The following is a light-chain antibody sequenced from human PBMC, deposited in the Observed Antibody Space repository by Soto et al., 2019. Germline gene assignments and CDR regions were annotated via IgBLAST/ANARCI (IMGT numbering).Light chain of an antibody. Sequence: EIVLTQSPATLSVSPGDRVTLSCRANQSVDINLAWYQQRAGQAPRLLVYGASTKATDMPGRFSGRGSGTEFTLTINNLQSEDFAVYYCQQYRNWPRTFGQGTKVEIK. J-gene: IGKJ1*01. V-gene: IGKV3-15*01. CDR1: QSVDIN. CDR3: QQYRNWPRT. CDR2: GAS.